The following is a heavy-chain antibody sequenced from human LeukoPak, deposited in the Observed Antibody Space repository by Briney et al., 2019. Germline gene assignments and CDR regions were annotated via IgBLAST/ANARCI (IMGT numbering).Heavy chain of an antibody. D-gene: IGHD3-10*01. Sequence: SQTLSLTCTVSGGSISSGGDYWSWIRQHPGKGLEWFGYIYYSGSTYYNPSLKSRVTISVDTSKNQFSLKLSSVTDADTAVYYCARTTTPHYYGSGSYALGYWGQGTLVTVPS. J-gene: IGHJ4*02. CDR1: GGSISSGGDY. CDR2: IYYSGST. V-gene: IGHV4-31*03. CDR3: ARTTTPHYYGSGSYALGY.